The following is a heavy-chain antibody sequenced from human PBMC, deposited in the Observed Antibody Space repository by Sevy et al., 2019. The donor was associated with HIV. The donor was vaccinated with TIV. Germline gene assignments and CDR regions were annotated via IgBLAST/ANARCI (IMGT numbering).Heavy chain of an antibody. V-gene: IGHV4-59*01. D-gene: IGHD3-9*01. CDR1: GGSISTYY. Sequence: SETLSLTCAVSGGSISTYYWTWIRQVPGEGLEWIGYIFYSGGINYNPSFENRVLMSIDTSMNHFSLRLMSVSAADTGVYYCARSKSTFDSATGYFNHDAFDIWGQGTMVTVSS. CDR2: IFYSGGI. J-gene: IGHJ3*02. CDR3: ARSKSTFDSATGYFNHDAFDI.